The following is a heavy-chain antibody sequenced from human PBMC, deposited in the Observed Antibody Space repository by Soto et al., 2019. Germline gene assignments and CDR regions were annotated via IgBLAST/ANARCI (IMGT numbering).Heavy chain of an antibody. CDR3: ARTASAAPYYIDY. D-gene: IGHD2-2*01. CDR2: FTFRIGNL. Sequence: PGGSLRLSCEASGFTISGCSMNWVRQAPGKGLECLAYFTFRIGNLVYADSVRGRFTISADNAENSVFLQMNSLRDEDTAVYYCARTASAAPYYIDYWGQGTLVTVSS. CDR1: GFTISGCS. J-gene: IGHJ4*02. V-gene: IGHV3-48*02.